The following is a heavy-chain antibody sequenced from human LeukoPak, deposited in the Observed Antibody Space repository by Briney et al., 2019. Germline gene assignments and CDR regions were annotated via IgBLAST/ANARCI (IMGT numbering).Heavy chain of an antibody. Sequence: HSGGSLRLSCAASGFTFSSFAMSWVRQAPGKGLEWVSGISASGGGTYYAGSVKGRFTISRDNSKNTVSLQMNSLRAEDTAVYYCAKSSSGWWSFDYWGQGTLVTVSS. CDR2: ISASGGGT. J-gene: IGHJ4*02. D-gene: IGHD6-19*01. CDR1: GFTFSSFA. V-gene: IGHV3-23*01. CDR3: AKSSSGWWSFDY.